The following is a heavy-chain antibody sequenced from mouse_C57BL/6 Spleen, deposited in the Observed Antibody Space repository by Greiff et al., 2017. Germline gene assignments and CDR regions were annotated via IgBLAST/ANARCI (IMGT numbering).Heavy chain of an antibody. CDR3: ARDGTGRAMDY. CDR1: GFTFSSYA. J-gene: IGHJ4*01. Sequence: EVQGVESGGGLVKPGGSLKLSCAASGFTFSSYAMSWVRQTPEKRLEWVATISDGGSYTYYPDNVKGRFTISRDNAKNNLYLQMSHLKSEDTAMYYCARDGTGRAMDYWGQGTSVTVSS. V-gene: IGHV5-4*01. D-gene: IGHD4-1*01. CDR2: ISDGGSYT.